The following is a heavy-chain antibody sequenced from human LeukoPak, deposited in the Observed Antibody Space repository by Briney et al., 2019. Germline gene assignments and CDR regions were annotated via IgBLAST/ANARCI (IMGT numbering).Heavy chain of an antibody. J-gene: IGHJ6*02. V-gene: IGHV4-59*01. D-gene: IGHD3-10*01. Sequence: PSETLSLTCTVSGGSISRYYWSWIRQPPRKGLWWIWYIYYSRSTNSNPPLKSRVTISPETSQNQCCLNRSSVREPDTGLYYSGSTNYNPPLTRRVTISVDTSKNQFPLKLSSVTAADTAVYYCARVEYSYGYYYYYGMDVRGQGATVTVSS. CDR1: GGSISRYY. CDR2: IYYSRST. CDR3: GSTNYNPPLTRRVTISVDTSKNQFPLKLSSVTAADTAVYYCARVEYSYGYYYYYGMDV.